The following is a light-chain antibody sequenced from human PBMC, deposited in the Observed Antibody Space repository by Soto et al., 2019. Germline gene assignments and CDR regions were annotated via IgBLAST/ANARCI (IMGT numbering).Light chain of an antibody. V-gene: IGKV1-5*01. Sequence: DIQMTQSPSTLSASVGDRVTITCRASQSISSWLAWYQQKPGKAPKLLIYDASSLESGVPSRFSGSGSGTEFTLTISSLQPDDFATYYCQQSYRTPRTFGQGTKVDIK. CDR1: QSISSW. CDR3: QQSYRTPRT. CDR2: DAS. J-gene: IGKJ1*01.